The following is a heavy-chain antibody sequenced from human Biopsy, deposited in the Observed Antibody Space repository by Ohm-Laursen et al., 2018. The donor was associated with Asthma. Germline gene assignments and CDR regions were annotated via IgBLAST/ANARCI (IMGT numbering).Heavy chain of an antibody. D-gene: IGHD6-19*01. J-gene: IGHJ4*02. V-gene: IGHV3-11*01. CDR3: ARDSYSSGLYDDFES. CDR1: GFSFSDYY. CDR2: INGKSNSI. Sequence: SLRLSCSAAGFSFSDYYMSWIRQAPGKGLEWVSYINGKSNSIEYADSVKGRFTISRDNAKNSLYLQMNSLRAEETAVDYCARDSYSSGLYDDFESWGQGTLVTVSS.